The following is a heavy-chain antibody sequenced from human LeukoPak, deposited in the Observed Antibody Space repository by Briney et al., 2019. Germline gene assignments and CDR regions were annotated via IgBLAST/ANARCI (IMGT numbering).Heavy chain of an antibody. CDR2: IIPIFGTA. Sequence: VKVSCKASGGTFSSYATSWVRQAPGQGLEWMGGIIPIFGTANYAQKFQGRVTITADESTSTAYMELSSLRSEDTAVYYCARESGKYSGYSYWGQGTLVTVSS. CDR1: GGTFSSYA. D-gene: IGHD5-12*01. J-gene: IGHJ4*02. V-gene: IGHV1-69*01. CDR3: ARESGKYSGYSY.